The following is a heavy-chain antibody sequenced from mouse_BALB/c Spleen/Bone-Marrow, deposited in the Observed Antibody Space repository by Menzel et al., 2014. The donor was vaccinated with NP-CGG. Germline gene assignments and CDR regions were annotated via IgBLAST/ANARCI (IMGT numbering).Heavy chain of an antibody. J-gene: IGHJ4*01. V-gene: IGHV1S127*01. CDR3: TRRGYYAMDY. CDR1: GYTFTSYW. Sequence: QVQLQQSGAELVKPGASVKMSCKASGYTFTSYWIHWVKQRPGQGLEWIGVIDPSDSYTSYNQKFKGKATLTVDTSSSTAYMQLSSLTSEDSAVYYCTRRGYYAMDYWGQGTSVTVSS. CDR2: IDPSDSYT.